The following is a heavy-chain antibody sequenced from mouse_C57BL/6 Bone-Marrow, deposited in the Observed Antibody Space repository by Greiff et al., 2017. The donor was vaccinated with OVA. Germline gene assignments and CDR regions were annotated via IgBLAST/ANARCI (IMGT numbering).Heavy chain of an antibody. Sequence: EVKLQQSGPELVKPGASVKMSCKASGYTFTDYNMHWVKQSHGKSLEWIGYINPNNGGTSYNQKFKGKATLTVNKSSSTAYMELRSLTSEDSAVYYCAEEGNYYYAMDYWGQGTSVTVSS. J-gene: IGHJ4*01. CDR2: INPNNGGT. V-gene: IGHV1-22*01. CDR1: GYTFTDYN. CDR3: AEEGNYYYAMDY.